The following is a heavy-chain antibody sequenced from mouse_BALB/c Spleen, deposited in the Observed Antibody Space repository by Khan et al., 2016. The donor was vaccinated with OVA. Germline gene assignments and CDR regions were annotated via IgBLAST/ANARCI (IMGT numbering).Heavy chain of an antibody. CDR1: GYTFTNYW. CDR3: ARGYFGNCEFAY. J-gene: IGHJ3*01. CDR2: ICPGTGTT. D-gene: IGHD2-1*01. Sequence: QVQLQQSGAELVKPGASVQLSCKTSGYTFTNYWIQWVKQRPGQGLGWIGQICPGTGTTYSNENFKAKATMTVDTSSSTAYMQLSSLTSEDSAVYFYARGYFGNCEFAYWGQGTLLTVSA. V-gene: IGHV1S132*01.